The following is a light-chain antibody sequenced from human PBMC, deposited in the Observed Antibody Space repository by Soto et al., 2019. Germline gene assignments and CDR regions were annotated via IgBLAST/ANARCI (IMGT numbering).Light chain of an antibody. V-gene: IGKV1-9*01. Sequence: IQLTQSPSSLSASIGDRVTITCRASQDINSYLAWYQQKPGKAPNLLIYEASILQRGVPSRFSGSISGTEFTLTISRLQAEDFATYYCQQTRSYPSTFGGGTKVDIK. CDR2: EAS. CDR3: QQTRSYPST. J-gene: IGKJ4*01. CDR1: QDINSY.